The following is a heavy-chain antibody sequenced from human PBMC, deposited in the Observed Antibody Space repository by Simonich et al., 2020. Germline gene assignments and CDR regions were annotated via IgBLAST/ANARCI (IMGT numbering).Heavy chain of an antibody. D-gene: IGHD3-10*01. V-gene: IGHV1-69-2*01. CDR2: VDPEDGET. CDR1: GYTFPDYY. J-gene: IGHJ4*02. Sequence: EVQLVQSGAEVKKPGATVKISCKVSGYTFPDYYMIWGQQAPGKWLEGMELVDPEDGETIYAEKFQGRVTITADTSTDTAYMELSSLRAEDTAVYYCATVKERGMVLGYWGQGTLVTVSS. CDR3: ATVKERGMVLGY.